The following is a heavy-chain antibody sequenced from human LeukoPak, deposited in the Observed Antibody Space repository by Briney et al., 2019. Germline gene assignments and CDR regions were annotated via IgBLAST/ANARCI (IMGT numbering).Heavy chain of an antibody. D-gene: IGHD3-22*01. Sequence: SETLSLTCTVSGGSVSSSSDYWDWIRQPPGKGLEWIGSLFYSGSTDYSPSLKSRVTISVDTSKNQFSLKLSSVTAADTAVYYCARHMFDRTGRPFDCWGQGTLVTVSS. J-gene: IGHJ4*02. CDR3: ARHMFDRTGRPFDC. CDR1: GGSVSSSSDY. CDR2: LFYSGST. V-gene: IGHV4-39*01.